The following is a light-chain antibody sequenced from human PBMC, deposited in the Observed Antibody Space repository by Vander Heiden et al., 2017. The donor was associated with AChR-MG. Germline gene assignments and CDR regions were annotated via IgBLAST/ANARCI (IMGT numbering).Light chain of an antibody. V-gene: IGLV2-8*01. CDR3: SSYAGSNTWV. CDR1: SSDVGGYNY. J-gene: IGLJ3*02. CDR2: EVS. Sequence: QSALTHPPSASGSPGQSVTISCTGTSSDVGGYNYVSWYQQHPGKAPKRMRYEVSKRPSGVPDRFSGSKSGNTDSLTVSGLQAEDEADDDCSSYAGSNTWVFGGGTKLTVL.